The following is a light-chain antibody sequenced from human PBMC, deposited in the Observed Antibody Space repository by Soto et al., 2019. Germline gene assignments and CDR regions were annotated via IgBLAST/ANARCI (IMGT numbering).Light chain of an antibody. CDR1: QSISNH. Sequence: EIVLTQSPATLSLSPGERATLSCRASQSISNHLAWYQQRPGQAPRLLIYDASNSATGIPARFSGSGSGTDFTLKISSLEPEDFAVYYCQQRSNWPPYTLGQGTKLEIK. V-gene: IGKV3-11*01. CDR3: QQRSNWPPYT. CDR2: DAS. J-gene: IGKJ2*01.